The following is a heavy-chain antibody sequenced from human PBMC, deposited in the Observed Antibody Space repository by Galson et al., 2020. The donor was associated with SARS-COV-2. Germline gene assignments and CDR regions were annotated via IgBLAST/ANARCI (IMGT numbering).Heavy chain of an antibody. D-gene: IGHD3-9*01. CDR2: IWYDGSNK. CDR3: ARDPTYYDILTGYLSQNYYYYYGMDV. Sequence: QLGGSLKISCAASGFTFSSYGMHWVRQAPGKGLEWVAVIWYDGSNKYYADSVKGRFTISRDNSKNTLYLQMNSLRAEDTAVYYCARDPTYYDILTGYLSQNYYYYYGMDVWGQGTTVTVSS. CDR1: GFTFSSYG. J-gene: IGHJ6*02. V-gene: IGHV3-33*01.